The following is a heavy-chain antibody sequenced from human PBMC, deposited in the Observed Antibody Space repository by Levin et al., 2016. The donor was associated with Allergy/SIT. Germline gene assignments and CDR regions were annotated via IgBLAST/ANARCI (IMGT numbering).Heavy chain of an antibody. J-gene: IGHJ3*02. D-gene: IGHD1-26*01. CDR3: ARVGGSRLLRRAFDI. Sequence: VRQAPGKGLEWVSSISSSSSYIYYADSVKGRFTISRDNAKNSLYLQMNSLRAEDTAVYYCARVGGSRLLRRAFDIWGQGTMVTVSS. V-gene: IGHV3-21*01. CDR2: ISSSSSYI.